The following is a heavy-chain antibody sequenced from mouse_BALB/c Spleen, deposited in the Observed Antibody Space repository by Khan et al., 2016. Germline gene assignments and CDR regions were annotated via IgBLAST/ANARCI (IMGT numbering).Heavy chain of an antibody. Sequence: VQLQQPGAELVRPGASVKLSCKASGYTFTNYWMNWVKQRPAEGLEWIGRTDPSDNETHYNEKFKDKAILTIDKSSSTAYMEVRNLTSEDTTVYYCASPLDSAGFVPFAYWGQGTLVSVSA. V-gene: IGHV1-74*01. J-gene: IGHJ3*01. CDR3: ASPLDSAGFVPFAY. CDR1: GYTFTNYW. CDR2: TDPSDNET. D-gene: IGHD3-2*01.